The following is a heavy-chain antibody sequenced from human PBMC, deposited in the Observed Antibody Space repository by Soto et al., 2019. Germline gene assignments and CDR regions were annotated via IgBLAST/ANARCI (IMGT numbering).Heavy chain of an antibody. CDR1: GGSIGSGDYY. CDR2: IYYSGST. Sequence: SETLSLTCTVSGGSIGSGDYYWSWIRQPPGKGLEWIGYIYYSGSTYYNPSLKSQDTISVDTSKNQFSMKLRYVTATDTEVNYCAREGFLEWLSQNYYGMDVWGQGTTVT. J-gene: IGHJ6*02. V-gene: IGHV4-30-4*01. D-gene: IGHD3-3*01. CDR3: AREGFLEWLSQNYYGMDV.